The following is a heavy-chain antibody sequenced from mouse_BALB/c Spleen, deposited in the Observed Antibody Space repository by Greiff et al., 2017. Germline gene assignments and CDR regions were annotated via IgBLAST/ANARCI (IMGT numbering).Heavy chain of an antibody. CDR1: GYTFTSYY. Sequence: VQLQQSGAELVKPGASVKLSCKASGYTFTSYYMYWVKQRPGQGLEWIGEINPSNGGTNFNEKFKSKATLTVDKSSNTAYMQISSLTSEDSAVYYCTRSGAYRGAMDYWGQGTSVTVSS. D-gene: IGHD6-5*01. J-gene: IGHJ4*01. V-gene: IGHV1S81*02. CDR2: INPSNGGT. CDR3: TRSGAYRGAMDY.